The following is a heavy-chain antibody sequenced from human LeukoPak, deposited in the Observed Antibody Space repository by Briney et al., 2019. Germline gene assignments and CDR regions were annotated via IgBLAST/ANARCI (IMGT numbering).Heavy chain of an antibody. D-gene: IGHD4-17*01. Sequence: PGGSLRLSCAASGFIFSTYAMSWVRQTPGKGLEWVSAISSSGSNTYYPDSVKGRFTISRDNSYNTLYLQMNSLRAEDTAVYFCAKGRGGDYGGNFDCWGQGTLVTVSS. V-gene: IGHV3-23*01. CDR2: ISSSGSNT. CDR1: GFIFSTYA. CDR3: AKGRGGDYGGNFDC. J-gene: IGHJ4*02.